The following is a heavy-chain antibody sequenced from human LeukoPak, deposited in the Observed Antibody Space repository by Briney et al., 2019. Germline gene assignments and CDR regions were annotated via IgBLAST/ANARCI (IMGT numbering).Heavy chain of an antibody. CDR1: GFTFIIYV. D-gene: IGHD5-18*01. CDR3: AKDRTAMVSMFDY. V-gene: IGHV3-23*01. CDR2: ISVSGGRT. Sequence: GSLRLSCAASGFTFIIYVMSWVRQAPGKGGGWGSAISVSGGRTYYADTVKGGVTISRDNSKNTLYLQMNSLRAEDTAVYYCAKDRTAMVSMFDYWGQGTLVTVSS. J-gene: IGHJ4*02.